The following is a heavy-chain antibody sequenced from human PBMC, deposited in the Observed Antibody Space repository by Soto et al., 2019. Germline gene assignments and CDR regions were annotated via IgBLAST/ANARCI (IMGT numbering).Heavy chain of an antibody. D-gene: IGHD4-17*01. V-gene: IGHV3-30-3*01. CDR1: GFTFSSYA. CDR2: ISYDGSNK. J-gene: IGHJ4*02. CDR3: ARGPPPTVRNQFDY. Sequence: GGSLRLSCAASGFTFSSYARHWVRQARGKGLEWVAVISYDGSNKYYADSVKGRFTISRDNSKNTLYLQMNSLRAEDTAVYYCARGPPPTVRNQFDYWGQGTLVTVSS.